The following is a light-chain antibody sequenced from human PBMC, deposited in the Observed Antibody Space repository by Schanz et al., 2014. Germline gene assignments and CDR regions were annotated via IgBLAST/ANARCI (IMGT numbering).Light chain of an antibody. J-gene: IGKJ1*01. CDR1: QGVTSRY. Sequence: EIVLTQSPAPLSVSPGERATLSCRASQGVTSRYLAWYQQKPGQAPRLLMYGVSTRATGIPARFSGSGSGTEFTLTISSLQPDDFASYYCQQYGDNPPWTFGQGTKVEIK. V-gene: IGKV3D-7*01. CDR2: GVS. CDR3: QQYGDNPPWT.